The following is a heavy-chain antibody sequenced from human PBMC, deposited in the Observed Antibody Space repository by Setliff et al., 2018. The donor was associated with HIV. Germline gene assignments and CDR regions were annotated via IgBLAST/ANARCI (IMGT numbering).Heavy chain of an antibody. J-gene: IGHJ4*02. CDR2: IRYDGSNQ. V-gene: IGHV3-30*02. CDR3: AKCGGVTCYSASWYFDY. D-gene: IGHD2-15*01. CDR1: GFTFSTYG. Sequence: GGSLRLSCAASGFTFSTYGMQWVRQAPGKGLEWVAFIRYDGSNQYYADSVKSRFTISRDNSKNTLYLQMNSLRAEDTAVYYCAKCGGVTCYSASWYFDYWGQGTLVTVSS.